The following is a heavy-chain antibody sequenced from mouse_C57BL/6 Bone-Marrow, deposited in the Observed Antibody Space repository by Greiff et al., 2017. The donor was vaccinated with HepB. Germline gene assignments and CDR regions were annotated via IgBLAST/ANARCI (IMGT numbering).Heavy chain of an antibody. J-gene: IGHJ4*01. V-gene: IGHV1-47*01. CDR2: FHPYNDDT. D-gene: IGHD2-3*01. CDR1: GYTFTTYP. CDR3: ARRRLLHYAMDY. Sequence: QVQLKQSGAELVKPGASVKMSCTASGYTFTTYPIEWMKQNHGKSLEWIGNFHPYNDDTKYNEKFKGKATLTVEKSSSTVHLELSRLTSDDSAVYYCARRRLLHYAMDYWGQGTSVTVSS.